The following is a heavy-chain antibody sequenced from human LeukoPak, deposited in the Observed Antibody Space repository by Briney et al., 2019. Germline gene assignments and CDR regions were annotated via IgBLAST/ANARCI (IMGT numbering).Heavy chain of an antibody. CDR3: ARDRIAVAGPMVDAFDI. J-gene: IGHJ4*02. Sequence: SVKVSCKASGGTFSSYAISWVRQAPGQGLEWMGGIIPIFGTANYAQKFQGRVTITADESTSTAYMELSSLRSEDTAVYYCARDRIAVAGPMVDAFDIWGQGTLVTVSS. V-gene: IGHV1-69*13. D-gene: IGHD6-19*01. CDR2: IIPIFGTA. CDR1: GGTFSSYA.